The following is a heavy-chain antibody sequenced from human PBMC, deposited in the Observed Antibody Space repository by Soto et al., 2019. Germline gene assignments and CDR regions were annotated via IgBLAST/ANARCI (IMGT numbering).Heavy chain of an antibody. Sequence: QPGGSLRLSCAASGFTFSSYEMNWVRQAPGKGLEWVSYISSSGSTIYYADSVKGRFTISRDNAKNSLYLQMNSLRAEDTAVYYCHGSGSYQFNYYYGMDVWGQGTTVTVSS. CDR3: HGSGSYQFNYYYGMDV. J-gene: IGHJ6*02. CDR2: ISSSGSTI. V-gene: IGHV3-48*03. D-gene: IGHD3-10*01. CDR1: GFTFSSYE.